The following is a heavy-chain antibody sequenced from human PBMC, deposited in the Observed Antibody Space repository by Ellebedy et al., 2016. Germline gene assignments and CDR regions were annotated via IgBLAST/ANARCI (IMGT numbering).Heavy chain of an antibody. J-gene: IGHJ4*02. CDR1: GFIFSSKW. CDR3: LVGSVPGSYCRGY. D-gene: IGHD3-10*01. CDR2: IENDGTST. V-gene: IGHV3-74*01. Sequence: GGPLRLSXAASGFIFSSKWMHWVRQVPGKGPVWVARIENDGTSTSYADSVKGRFTISRNNAKNTLYLQMNSLRVEDTAVYSCLVGSVPGSYCRGYWGQGTLVTVSS.